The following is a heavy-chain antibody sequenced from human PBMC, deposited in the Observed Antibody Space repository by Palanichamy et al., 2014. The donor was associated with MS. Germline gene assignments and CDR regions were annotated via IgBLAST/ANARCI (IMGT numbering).Heavy chain of an antibody. CDR3: AKHNPPYYFGSGSHCDS. CDR2: ISGSGSST. J-gene: IGHJ5*01. Sequence: EVQLLESGGGLVQPGGSLRLSCAASGFSFNNHAMSWVRQAPGKGLEWLSMISGSGSSTSDADSVKGRFTISRDNSKNTLYLQMNSLRAEDTAIYYCAKHNPPYYFGSGSHCDSWGQGTLVTVSS. CDR1: GFSFNNHA. V-gene: IGHV3-23*01. D-gene: IGHD3-10*01.